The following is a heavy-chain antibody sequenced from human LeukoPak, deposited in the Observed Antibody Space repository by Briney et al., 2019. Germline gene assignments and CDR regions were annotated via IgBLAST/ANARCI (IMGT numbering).Heavy chain of an antibody. V-gene: IGHV4-59*01. CDR1: GGSISSYY. Sequence: SETLSLTCTVSGGSISSYYWSWIRQPPGKGLEWIGYICYSGSTNYNPSLKSRVTISVDTSKNQFSLKLSSVTAADTAVYYCARVKWELPEYYFDYWGQGTLVTVSS. J-gene: IGHJ4*02. CDR2: ICYSGST. D-gene: IGHD1-26*01. CDR3: ARVKWELPEYYFDY.